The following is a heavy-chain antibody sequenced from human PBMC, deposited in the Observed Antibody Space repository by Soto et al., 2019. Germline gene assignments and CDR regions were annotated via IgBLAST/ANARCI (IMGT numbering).Heavy chain of an antibody. V-gene: IGHV4-59*01. CDR1: GGSISSYY. CDR3: ARASQLTGDLIEGSYYFDY. Sequence: SETLSLTCTVSGGSISSYYWSWILQPPGKGLEWIGYIYYSGSTNYNPSLKSRVTISVDTSKNQFSLKLSSVTAADTAVYYCARASQLTGDLIEGSYYFDYWGQGTLVTVSS. CDR2: IYYSGST. J-gene: IGHJ4*02. D-gene: IGHD7-27*01.